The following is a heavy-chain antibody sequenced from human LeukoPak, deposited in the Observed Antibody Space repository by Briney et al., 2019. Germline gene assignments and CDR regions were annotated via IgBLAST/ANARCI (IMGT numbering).Heavy chain of an antibody. CDR2: IYYSGNT. CDR3: ARFSMKDWFFDY. CDR1: GGSFSSFY. Sequence: MASETLSLTCTVSGGSFSSFYWSWIRQPPGKGLEWIGYIYYSGNTDYNPSLKSRVTISVDTSKNHFSLKLSSVTAADAAVYYWARFSMKDWFFDYWGQGTLVTVSS. J-gene: IGHJ4*02. D-gene: IGHD3-9*01. V-gene: IGHV4-59*01.